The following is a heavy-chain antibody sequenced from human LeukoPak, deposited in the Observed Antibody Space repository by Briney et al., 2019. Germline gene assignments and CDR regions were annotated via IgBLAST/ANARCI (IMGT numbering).Heavy chain of an antibody. CDR2: IDSTSTFI. CDR3: AEGSESFSIY. V-gene: IGHV3-21*01. Sequence: PGGSLRLSCAVSGFIFSDYSMNWVRLPPGKGLEWVSSIDSTSTFIYYADSVKGRFTISRDIAKNSLYLQMNSLRAEDTAVYYCAEGSESFSIYWGQGTLVTVSS. D-gene: IGHD1-26*01. CDR1: GFIFSDYS. J-gene: IGHJ4*02.